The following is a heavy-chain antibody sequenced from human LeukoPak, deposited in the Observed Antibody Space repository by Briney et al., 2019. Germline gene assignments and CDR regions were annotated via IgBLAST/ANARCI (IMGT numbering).Heavy chain of an antibody. J-gene: IGHJ5*02. V-gene: IGHV3-23*01. Sequence: GGSLRLSCAASGFNFSAYAMSWVRQPPGKGLEWVSAISGFDDGTFYADSVKGRFTISRDNSKNTLYLQLNRLRAEDTAVYYCAKDAVAIAGTGWFDPWGQGTLVTVSS. D-gene: IGHD6-13*01. CDR2: ISGFDDGT. CDR3: AKDAVAIAGTGWFDP. CDR1: GFNFSAYA.